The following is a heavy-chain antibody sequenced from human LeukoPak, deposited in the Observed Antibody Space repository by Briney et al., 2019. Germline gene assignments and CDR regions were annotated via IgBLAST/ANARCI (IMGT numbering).Heavy chain of an antibody. CDR2: ISSSDNT. J-gene: IGHJ4*02. Sequence: SETLSLTCTVSGASISGYYWTWIRQSPGKGLEWIGYISSSDNTNYNPSLKSRVTISVDTYNNQFSLNLNSVSAADTAVYYCARESSERYYFDCWGQGTPVTVSS. V-gene: IGHV4-59*01. CDR1: GASISGYY. CDR3: ARESSERYYFDC. D-gene: IGHD6-19*01.